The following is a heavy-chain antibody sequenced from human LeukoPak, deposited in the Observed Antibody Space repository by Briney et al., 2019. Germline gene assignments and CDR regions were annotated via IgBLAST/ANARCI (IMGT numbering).Heavy chain of an antibody. Sequence: PGGSLRLSCAASGFTVSSNYMSWVRRAPGKGLEWVSVIYSGGSTYYADSVKGRFTISRDNSKNTLYLQMNSLRAEDTAVYYCARARYYYDSSGYYVRNYFDYWGQGTLVTVSS. CDR3: ARARYYYDSSGYYVRNYFDY. CDR1: GFTVSSNY. D-gene: IGHD3-22*01. V-gene: IGHV3-66*01. J-gene: IGHJ4*02. CDR2: IYSGGST.